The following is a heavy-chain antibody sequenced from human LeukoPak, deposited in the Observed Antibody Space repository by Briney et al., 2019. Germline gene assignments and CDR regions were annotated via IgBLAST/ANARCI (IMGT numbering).Heavy chain of an antibody. V-gene: IGHV4-59*01. J-gene: IGHJ4*02. D-gene: IGHD6-13*01. Sequence: SETLSLTCTVSGGSISSYYWSWLRQSPGKGLEWIGYIYYSESTYYKPSLKSRVTISVDTSKNQFSLKLSSVTAADTAVYYCARDSSSWYSWDYWGQGTLVTVSS. CDR2: IYYSEST. CDR1: GGSISSYY. CDR3: ARDSSSWYSWDY.